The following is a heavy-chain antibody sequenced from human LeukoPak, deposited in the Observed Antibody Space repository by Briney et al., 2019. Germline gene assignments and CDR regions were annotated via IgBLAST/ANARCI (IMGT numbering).Heavy chain of an antibody. Sequence: PGGSLRRSCAASGFTFSNYAMSWVRQAPGKGLEWVSAVSHDDYTYYADSVKGRFTISRDNSKNMVSLQMNSLRAEDTVIYYCAKDSTNWRSYLDYWGQGALVTVSS. V-gene: IGHV3-23*01. CDR1: GFTFSNYA. D-gene: IGHD2-2*01. J-gene: IGHJ4*02. CDR2: VSHDDYT. CDR3: AKDSTNWRSYLDY.